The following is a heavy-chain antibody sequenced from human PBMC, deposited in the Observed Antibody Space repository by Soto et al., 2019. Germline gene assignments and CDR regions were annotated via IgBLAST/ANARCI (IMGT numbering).Heavy chain of an antibody. CDR3: ASENCMVRYGMDV. D-gene: IGHD3-10*01. V-gene: IGHV4-30-4*01. Sequence: QVQLQESGPGLVKPSQTLSLTCTVSGGSINSGDYYWSWIRQPPGKGLEWIGYIYYSGNSYYNPSLQSRVTISADTSKNQFSLKLSSVTAADTAVYYCASENCMVRYGMDVWGQGTTVTVSS. J-gene: IGHJ6*02. CDR2: IYYSGNS. CDR1: GGSINSGDYY.